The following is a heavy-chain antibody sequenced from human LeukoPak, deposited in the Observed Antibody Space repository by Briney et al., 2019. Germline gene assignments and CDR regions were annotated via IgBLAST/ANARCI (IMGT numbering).Heavy chain of an antibody. Sequence: SETLSLTCTVSGGSISSYYWSWIRQPPGKGLEWIGYICTSGSTNYNPSLKSRVTISVDTSKNQFSLKLSSVTAADTAVYYCARHDSPMAGYYFDYWGQGILVTVSS. CDR3: ARHDSPMAGYYFDY. J-gene: IGHJ4*02. CDR2: ICTSGST. V-gene: IGHV4-4*09. CDR1: GGSISSYY. D-gene: IGHD3-16*01.